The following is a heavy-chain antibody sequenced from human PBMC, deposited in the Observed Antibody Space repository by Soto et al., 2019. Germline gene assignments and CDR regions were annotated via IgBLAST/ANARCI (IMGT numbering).Heavy chain of an antibody. CDR2: IYYSGSA. D-gene: IGHD3-10*01. CDR3: ARGVGFGYYYYHMDL. J-gene: IGHJ6*02. CDR1: GGSVINISDY. V-gene: IGHV4-61*01. Sequence: SETLSLTCTVSGGSVINISDYFICVRQPPGNGLEWIGYIYYSGSADYNPSLGSRVTISLDTSKNQFSLKLSSVTTADTAVYYCARGVGFGYYYYHMDLWGQGTTVTVSS.